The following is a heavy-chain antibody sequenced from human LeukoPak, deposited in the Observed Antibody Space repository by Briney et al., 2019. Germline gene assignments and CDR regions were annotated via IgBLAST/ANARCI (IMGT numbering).Heavy chain of an antibody. J-gene: IGHJ3*02. V-gene: IGHV3-23*01. CDR2: FRNGRTNS. CDR3: ARTSLHYFGSGSYSLDVFDI. Sequence: GGSLRLSCAASGFTFINYDMSWVRQAPGNGLESVSVFRNGRTNSNYADSVNGRFTISRDNSKNTMYLQMNSLRAEDAAVYYCARTSLHYFGSGSYSLDVFDIWGQGTMVTVSS. D-gene: IGHD3-10*01. CDR1: GFTFINYD.